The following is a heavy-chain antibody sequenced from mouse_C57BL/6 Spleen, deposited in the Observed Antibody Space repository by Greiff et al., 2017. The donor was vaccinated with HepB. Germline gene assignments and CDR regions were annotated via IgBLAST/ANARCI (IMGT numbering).Heavy chain of an antibody. V-gene: IGHV1-55*01. D-gene: IGHD2-10*01. CDR3: ARSTYYGNYEGDY. CDR2: IYPGSGST. Sequence: VQLQQPGAELVKPGASVKMSCKASGYTFTSYWITWVKQRPGQGLEWIGDIYPGSGSTNYNEKFKSKATLTVDTSSSTAYMQLSSLTSEDSAVYYCARSTYYGNYEGDYWGQGTTLTVSS. J-gene: IGHJ2*01. CDR1: GYTFTSYW.